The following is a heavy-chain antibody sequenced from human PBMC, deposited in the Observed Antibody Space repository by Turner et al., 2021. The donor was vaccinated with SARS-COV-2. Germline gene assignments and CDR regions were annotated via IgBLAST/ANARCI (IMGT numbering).Heavy chain of an antibody. CDR3: VREIIVVVPAADY. V-gene: IGHV3-53*02. J-gene: IGHJ4*02. D-gene: IGHD2-2*01. CDR2: IYSGGST. CDR1: GFTVSSNY. Sequence: EVQLVETGGGLIQPGGSLRLSCAASGFTVSSNYMTWVRQAPGKGLEWVSVIYSGGSTYYADSVKGRFTISRDNSKNTLYLQMNSLRAEDTAVYYCVREIIVVVPAADYWGQGTLVTVSS.